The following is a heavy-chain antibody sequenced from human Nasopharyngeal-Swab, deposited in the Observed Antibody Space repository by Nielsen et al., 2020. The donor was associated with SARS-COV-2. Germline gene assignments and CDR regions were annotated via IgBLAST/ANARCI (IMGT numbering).Heavy chain of an antibody. CDR2: INPNSGDT. CDR3: ARVPGHPSF. Sequence: ASVKVSCKASGYTFTDYYLHWVRQAPGQGLEWMGWINPNSGDTKYAQNFQGRVTITRDTSISTAYMDLSRLRSDYTAMYYCARVPGHPSFWGQGTLVTVSS. CDR1: GYTFTDYY. J-gene: IGHJ4*02. V-gene: IGHV1-2*02.